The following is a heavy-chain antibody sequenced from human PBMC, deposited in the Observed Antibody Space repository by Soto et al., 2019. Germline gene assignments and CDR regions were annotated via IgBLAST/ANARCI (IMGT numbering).Heavy chain of an antibody. Sequence: QVQLQQSGPGLVKPSQTLSLTCAISGDSVSSNSAAWNWIRQSTSRGLEWLGRTYYRSRWYNAYAVSVESRITINPDTSKNQFSLQLNSVTPEDTAIYYCVRQRAGFYGLDVWGQGTTVTVSS. CDR2: TYYRSRWYN. CDR3: VRQRAGFYGLDV. CDR1: GDSVSSNSAA. V-gene: IGHV6-1*01. J-gene: IGHJ6*02.